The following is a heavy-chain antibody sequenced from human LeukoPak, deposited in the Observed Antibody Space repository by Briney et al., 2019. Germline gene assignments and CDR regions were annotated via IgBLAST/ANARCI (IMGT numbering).Heavy chain of an antibody. CDR1: GFTFDDYG. V-gene: IGHV3-20*04. J-gene: IGHJ4*02. D-gene: IGHD5-12*01. Sequence: GGSLRLSCAASGFTFDDYGMSWVRQAPGKGLEWVSGMNWNGGSTGYADSVKGRFTISRDTSKNTVYLQMNSLRAEDTAVYFCAREKNEIVVTSYFFDYWGQGTLVTVSS. CDR2: MNWNGGST. CDR3: AREKNEIVVTSYFFDY.